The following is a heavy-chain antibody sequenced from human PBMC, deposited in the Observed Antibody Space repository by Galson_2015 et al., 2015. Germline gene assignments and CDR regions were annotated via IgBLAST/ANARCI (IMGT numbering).Heavy chain of an antibody. Sequence: SLRLSCAASGFAFSSYAMTWVRQAPGKGLEWVSGISGSGGSTYYADSVKGRFTISRDNSKNTVNLQMNSLRAEDMAVYYCAKDGVVYSMDVWGQGTTVTVYS. CDR3: AKDGVVYSMDV. CDR1: GFAFSSYA. CDR2: ISGSGGST. D-gene: IGHD3-3*01. V-gene: IGHV3-23*01. J-gene: IGHJ6*02.